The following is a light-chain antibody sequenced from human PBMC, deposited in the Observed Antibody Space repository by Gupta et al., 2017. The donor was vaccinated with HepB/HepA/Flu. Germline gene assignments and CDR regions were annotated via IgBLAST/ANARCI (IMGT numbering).Light chain of an antibody. CDR3: QQCDGTPRS. Sequence: DIQMTQSPSSLSASVGDRVTITCRASQSISSYLNWYQQKPGKAPKLLIYAASSLQSGVPSRFSGSGSGTDFTLTISRLQPEDFATYYCQQCDGTPRSFGQGTKMEIK. CDR1: QSISSY. J-gene: IGKJ2*04. CDR2: AAS. V-gene: IGKV1-39*01.